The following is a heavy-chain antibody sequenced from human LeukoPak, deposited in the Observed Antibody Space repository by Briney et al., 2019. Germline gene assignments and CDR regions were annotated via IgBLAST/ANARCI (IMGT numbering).Heavy chain of an antibody. D-gene: IGHD2-2*01. CDR1: GGSISSGSYY. CDR2: IYTSGST. V-gene: IGHV4-61*02. Sequence: SETLSFTCTVSGGSISSGSYYWSWIRQPAGKGLEWIGRIYTSGSTNYNPSLKSRVTISVDRSKNQFSLKLSSVTAADTAVYYCARGNLVVFPMAFDIWGQGTMVTVSS. CDR3: ARGNLVVFPMAFDI. J-gene: IGHJ3*02.